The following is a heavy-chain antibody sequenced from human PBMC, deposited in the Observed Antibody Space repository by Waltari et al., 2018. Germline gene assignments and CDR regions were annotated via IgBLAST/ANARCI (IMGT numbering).Heavy chain of an antibody. Sequence: QVQLVQSGAEVKKPGPSVKVSCKASGGTFSSYAISWVRQAPGQGLEWMGGIIPIFGTANYAQKFQGRVTITTDESTSTAYMELSSLRSEDTAVYYCARDSRRTNKVYYYYGMDVWGQGTTVTVSS. CDR2: IIPIFGTA. CDR1: GGTFSSYA. J-gene: IGHJ6*02. CDR3: ARDSRRTNKVYYYYGMDV. V-gene: IGHV1-69*05. D-gene: IGHD2-8*01.